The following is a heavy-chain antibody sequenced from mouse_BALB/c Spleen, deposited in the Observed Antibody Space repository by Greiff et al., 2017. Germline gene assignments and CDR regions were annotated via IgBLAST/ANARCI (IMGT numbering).Heavy chain of an antibody. CDR1: GFTFSNYW. CDR3: TRLTGTSFAY. CDR2: IRLKSNNYAT. V-gene: IGHV6-6*02. J-gene: IGHJ3*01. Sequence: EVMLVESGGGLVQPGGSMKLSCVASGFTFSNYWMNWVRQSPEKGLEWVAEIRLKSNNYATHYAESVKGRFTISRDDSKSSVYLQMNNLRAEDTGIYYCTRLTGTSFAYWGQGTLVTVSA. D-gene: IGHD4-1*01.